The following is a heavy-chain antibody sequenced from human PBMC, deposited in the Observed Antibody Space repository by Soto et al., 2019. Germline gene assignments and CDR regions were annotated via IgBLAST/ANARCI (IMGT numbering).Heavy chain of an antibody. V-gene: IGHV4-31*03. Sequence: TLSLTCTVSGGSISSGGYYWSWIRQHPGKGLEWIGYIYYSGSTYYNPSLKSRVTISVDTSKNQFSLKLSSVTAADTAVYYCARVWSGYAGYFDYWGQGTLVTVSS. CDR3: ARVWSGYAGYFDY. J-gene: IGHJ4*02. CDR1: GGSISSGGYY. CDR2: IYYSGST. D-gene: IGHD3-3*01.